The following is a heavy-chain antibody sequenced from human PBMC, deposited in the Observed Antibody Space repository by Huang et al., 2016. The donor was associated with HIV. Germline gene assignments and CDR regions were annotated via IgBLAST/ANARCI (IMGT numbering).Heavy chain of an antibody. CDR2: IRGIDNTT. D-gene: IGHD6-19*01. Sequence: EVKLLESGGGLVQPGGSLRLSCAASGFSFSSYTMTWVRQAPGKGREWVSVIRGIDNTTFYADSVKGRFTISRDNSKNTLYLQMKSLRVYDTAVYYCAKDRVAGTGHCFDPWGQGTLVTVSS. J-gene: IGHJ5*02. CDR3: AKDRVAGTGHCFDP. V-gene: IGHV3-23*01. CDR1: GFSFSSYT.